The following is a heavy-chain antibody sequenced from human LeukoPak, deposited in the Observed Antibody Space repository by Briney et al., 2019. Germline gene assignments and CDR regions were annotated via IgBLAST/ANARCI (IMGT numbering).Heavy chain of an antibody. J-gene: IGHJ5*02. CDR2: IYYSGST. CDR3: VREVKGYGSSWYQNWFDP. CDR1: GGSISSGDDY. V-gene: IGHV4-30-4*01. D-gene: IGHD6-13*01. Sequence: SETLSLTCTVSGGSISSGDDYWSWIRQPPGKGLEWIGYIYYSGSTYYNPSLKSRVTTSIDTSKNQFSLKMSSVTAADTAVYYCVREVKGYGSSWYQNWFDPWGQGTLVTVSS.